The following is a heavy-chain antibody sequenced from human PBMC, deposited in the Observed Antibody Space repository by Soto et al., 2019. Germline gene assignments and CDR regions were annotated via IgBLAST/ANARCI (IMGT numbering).Heavy chain of an antibody. CDR2: IRETGNT. D-gene: IGHD1-26*01. CDR3: AKQQMGVIRALDY. V-gene: IGHV3-23*01. Sequence: GGSLRLSCAASGFTFSNYAMSWIHQAPGKRLEWVSTIRETGNTYYADSVRGRFATSRDNSENTLYLQMSSLRAEDTAVYYCAKQQMGVIRALDYWGQGTLVTVSS. J-gene: IGHJ4*02. CDR1: GFTFSNYA.